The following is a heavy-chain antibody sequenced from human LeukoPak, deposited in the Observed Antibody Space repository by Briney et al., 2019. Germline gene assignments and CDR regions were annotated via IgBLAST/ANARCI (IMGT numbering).Heavy chain of an antibody. CDR3: ARDSGSYFTAFDY. V-gene: IGHV1-69*13. CDR1: GGTFSSYA. D-gene: IGHD1-26*01. Sequence: EASVKVSCTASGGTFSSYAISWVRQAPGQGLEWMGGIIPIFGTANYAQKFQGRVTITADESTSTAYMELSSLRSEDTAVYYCARDSGSYFTAFDYWGQGTLVTVSS. CDR2: IIPIFGTA. J-gene: IGHJ4*02.